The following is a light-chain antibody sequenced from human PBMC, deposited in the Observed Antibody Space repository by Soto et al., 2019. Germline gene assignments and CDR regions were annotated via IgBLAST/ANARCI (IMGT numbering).Light chain of an antibody. V-gene: IGLV1-44*01. CDR1: GSNIGAGYD. J-gene: IGLJ1*01. CDR2: SSD. Sequence: QSVLTQPPSVSGAPGQRVTISCTGSGSNIGAGYDVHWYQQLPGTAPKLLIYSSDQRPSGVPDRFSGSKSGTSASLAISGLQSEDEGDYYCAAWDDSLNGFVFGTGTKLTVL. CDR3: AAWDDSLNGFV.